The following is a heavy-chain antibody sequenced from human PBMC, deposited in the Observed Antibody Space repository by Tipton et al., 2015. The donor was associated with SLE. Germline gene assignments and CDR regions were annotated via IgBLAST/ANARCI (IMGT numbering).Heavy chain of an antibody. CDR1: GYTFTGYY. CDR2: ISAYNGNT. CDR3: GRESLGSSSSDY. J-gene: IGHJ4*02. V-gene: IGHV1-18*04. Sequence: QSGAEVKKPGASVKVSCKASGYTFTGYYMHWGRQAPGQGLEWMGWISAYNGNTNYAQKLQGRVTMTPDTSTSTAYMELRSLRSDATAVYYCGRESLGSSSSDYWGQGTLVTVSS. D-gene: IGHD6-13*01.